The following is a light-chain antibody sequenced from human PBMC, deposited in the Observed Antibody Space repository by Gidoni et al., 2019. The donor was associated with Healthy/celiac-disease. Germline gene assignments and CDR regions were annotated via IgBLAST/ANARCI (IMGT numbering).Light chain of an antibody. CDR3: QQRSNWPPLLT. CDR1: QSVSSY. Sequence: EIVLTQSPPTLSLSPGERATLSCRASQSVSSYLAWYQQKPGQAPRLLIYDASNRATGIPARFSGSGSGTDFTLTISSLEPEDFAVYYCQQRSNWPPLLTFGGGTKVEIK. V-gene: IGKV3-11*01. CDR2: DAS. J-gene: IGKJ4*01.